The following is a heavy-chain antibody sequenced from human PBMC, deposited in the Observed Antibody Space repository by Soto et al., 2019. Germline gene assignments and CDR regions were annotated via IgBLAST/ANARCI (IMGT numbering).Heavy chain of an antibody. V-gene: IGHV4-59*08. Sequence: SETLSLTCTVSGGSISSYYWSWIRQPPGKGLEWIGYIYYNVNTNYNPSLKSRVTISVDTSKNQFSLKLSSVTAADTAVYYCARLYGLDAFDIWGQRTMVTVSS. CDR2: IYYNVNT. D-gene: IGHD3-16*02. J-gene: IGHJ3*02. CDR3: ARLYGLDAFDI. CDR1: GGSISSYY.